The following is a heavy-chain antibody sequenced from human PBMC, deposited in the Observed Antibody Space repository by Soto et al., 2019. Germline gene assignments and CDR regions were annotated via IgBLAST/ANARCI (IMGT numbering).Heavy chain of an antibody. CDR3: AKASSTSIYYYYMDV. V-gene: IGHV3-23*01. J-gene: IGHJ6*03. CDR2: ISGRGGST. Sequence: GSLRLSCAASGFTFSSYAMSWVRQAPGKGLEWVSVISGRGGSTYYADSVKGRFTISRDNSKNTLYLQMNSLRAEDTAVYYCAKASSTSIYYYYMDVWGKGTTVTVS. D-gene: IGHD2-2*01. CDR1: GFTFSSYA.